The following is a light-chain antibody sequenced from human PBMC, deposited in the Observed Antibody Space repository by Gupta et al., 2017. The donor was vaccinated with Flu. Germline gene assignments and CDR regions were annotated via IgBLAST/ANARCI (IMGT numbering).Light chain of an antibody. CDR1: QSVSSY. CDR2: AAS. V-gene: IGKV1-39*01. Sequence: DIQMTQYPSSLSASVGDTITLSCRASQSVSSYLNWYQQKPGKAPRLLIYAASSLQRGVKSMFSGSCCVTDFTITIISLQPEDFAAYYCQQSNTYHPSLTFGGGTKVEI. J-gene: IGKJ4*01. CDR3: QQSNTYHPSLT.